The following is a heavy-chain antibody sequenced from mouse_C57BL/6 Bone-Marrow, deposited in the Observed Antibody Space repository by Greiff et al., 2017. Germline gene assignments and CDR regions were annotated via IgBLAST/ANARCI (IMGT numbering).Heavy chain of an antibody. CDR2: IDPENGDT. CDR1: GFNIKDDY. Sequence: EVQLVESGAELVRPGASVKLSCTASGFNIKDDYMHWVKQRPEQGLEWIGWIDPENGDTEYASKFQGKVTITVDTSSNTAYLQLSSLTSEDTAVYYCTRIAYWGQGTLVTVSA. CDR3: TRIAY. V-gene: IGHV14-4*01. J-gene: IGHJ3*01.